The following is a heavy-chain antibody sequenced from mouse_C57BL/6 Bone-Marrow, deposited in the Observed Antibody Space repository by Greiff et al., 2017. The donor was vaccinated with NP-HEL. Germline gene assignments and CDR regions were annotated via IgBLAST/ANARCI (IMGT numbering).Heavy chain of an antibody. CDR1: GYTFTSYW. V-gene: IGHV1-55*01. CDR2: IYPGSGST. J-gene: IGHJ1*03. CDR3: ARGITTVVADWYFDV. Sequence: QVQLQQPGAELVKPGASVKMSCKASGYTFTSYWITWVKQRPGQGLEWIGDIYPGSGSTNYNEKFKSKATLTVDTSSSTAYMQLSSLTSEDSAVYYWARGITTVVADWYFDVWGTGTTVTVSS. D-gene: IGHD1-1*01.